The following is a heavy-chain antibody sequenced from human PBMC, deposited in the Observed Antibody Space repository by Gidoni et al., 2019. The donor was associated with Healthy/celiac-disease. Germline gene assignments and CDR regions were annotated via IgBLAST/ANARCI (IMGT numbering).Heavy chain of an antibody. Sequence: QVQLVESGGGVVQPGRSLRLSCAASGFTFSSYGMHWVRQAPGKGLEWVAVISYDGSNKYYADSVKGRFTISRDNSKNTLYLQMNSLRAEDTAVYYCAKLEWSGFDYWGQGTLVTVSS. D-gene: IGHD3-3*01. CDR2: ISYDGSNK. CDR1: GFTFSSYG. CDR3: AKLEWSGFDY. V-gene: IGHV3-30*18. J-gene: IGHJ4*02.